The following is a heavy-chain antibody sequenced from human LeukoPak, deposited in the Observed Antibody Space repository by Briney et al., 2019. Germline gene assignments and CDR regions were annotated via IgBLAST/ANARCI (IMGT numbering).Heavy chain of an antibody. D-gene: IGHD6-13*01. Sequence: SETLSLTCAVYGGSFSGYYWSWIRQPPGKGLEWIGEINHSGSTNYNPSLKSRVTISVDTSKNQFSLKLNSVTAADTAVYYCARHVRKRGIAAAGSPGWFDPWGQGTMVTVCS. V-gene: IGHV4-34*01. CDR2: INHSGST. CDR3: ARHVRKRGIAAAGSPGWFDP. CDR1: GGSFSGYY. J-gene: IGHJ5*02.